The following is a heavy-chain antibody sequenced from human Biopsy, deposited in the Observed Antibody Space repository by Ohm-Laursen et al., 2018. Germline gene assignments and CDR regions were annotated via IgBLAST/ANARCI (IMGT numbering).Heavy chain of an antibody. Sequence: SSAKVSCKASGYAFTNFYIHWVRQAPGQGLEWIGLVNPSGGGTKYAQKFQGRVSMTTDTSTSTVYMELKSLTSDDTAVYYCVKATDGKRYGMDVWGQGTTVTVSS. D-gene: IGHD5-24*01. CDR2: VNPSGGGT. V-gene: IGHV1-2*06. J-gene: IGHJ6*02. CDR3: VKATDGKRYGMDV. CDR1: GYAFTNFY.